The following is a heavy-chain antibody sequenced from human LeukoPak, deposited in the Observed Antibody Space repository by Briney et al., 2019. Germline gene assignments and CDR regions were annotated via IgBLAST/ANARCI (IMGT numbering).Heavy chain of an antibody. CDR3: ARTGDWNDADY. Sequence: GGSLRLSCAASGFTFSDYYMSWIRQAPGKALEWVSYVSSGSSTIYYADSVKGRFTVSRDNAKNSLCLQMNSLRAEDTAVYYCARTGDWNDADYWGQGTLVTVSS. CDR1: GFTFSDYY. V-gene: IGHV3-11*04. D-gene: IGHD1-1*01. CDR2: VSSGSSTI. J-gene: IGHJ4*02.